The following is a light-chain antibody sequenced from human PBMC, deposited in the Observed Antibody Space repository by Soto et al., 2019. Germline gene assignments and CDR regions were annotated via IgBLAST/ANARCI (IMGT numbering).Light chain of an antibody. CDR3: QQYGNWPLT. Sequence: NVFIQSPRPPSFFSRGKDNPPSTGRQRGGNFLVWYQQKPGQAPSLLIYDTSNRATGIPARFSGSGSGTDFTLTISSLEPEDFAIYYCQQYGNWPLTFGGGTKVDIK. J-gene: IGKJ4*01. CDR2: DTS. V-gene: IGKV3-11*01. CDR1: QRGGNF.